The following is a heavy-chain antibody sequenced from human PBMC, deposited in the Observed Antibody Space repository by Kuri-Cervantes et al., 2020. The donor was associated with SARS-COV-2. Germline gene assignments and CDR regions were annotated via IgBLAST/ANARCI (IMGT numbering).Heavy chain of an antibody. CDR3: AKDTFNSGYAQWDYFDY. CDR1: GFTFSSYA. V-gene: IGHV3-30-3*01. CDR2: ISYDGSNK. D-gene: IGHD5-12*01. Sequence: GGSLRLSCAACGFTFSSYAMHWVRQAPGKGLEWVAVISYDGSNKYYADSVKGRFTISRDNSKNTLYLQMNSLRAEDTAVYYCAKDTFNSGYAQWDYFDYWGQGTLVTVSS. J-gene: IGHJ4*02.